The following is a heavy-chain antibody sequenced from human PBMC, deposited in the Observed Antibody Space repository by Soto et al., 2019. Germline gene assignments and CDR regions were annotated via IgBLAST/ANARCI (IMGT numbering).Heavy chain of an antibody. CDR3: ARDETTVYYYYGMDV. J-gene: IGHJ6*02. V-gene: IGHV3-7*05. CDR1: GVTFSSYW. D-gene: IGHD4-17*01. CDR2: IKQDGSEK. Sequence: PGGSLRLSCAASGVTFSSYWMSWVRQAPGKGLEWVANIKQDGSEKYYVDSVKGRFTISRDNAKNSLYLQMNSLRAEDAAVYYCARDETTVYYYYGMDVWGQGTTVTVSS.